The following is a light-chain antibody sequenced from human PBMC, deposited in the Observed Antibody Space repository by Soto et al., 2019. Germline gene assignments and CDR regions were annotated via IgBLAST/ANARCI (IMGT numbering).Light chain of an antibody. V-gene: IGKV3D-20*02. J-gene: IGKJ5*01. CDR1: QSVSSSY. CDR2: GAS. CDR3: QQRSNWPIT. Sequence: EIVLTQSPGTLSLSPGERATLSCRASQSVSSSYLAWYKQKPGQAPRLVSYGASSRATGIPDRFSGSGSGTEFTLTISRLEPEDFEVYYCQQRSNWPITFGQGTRLEIK.